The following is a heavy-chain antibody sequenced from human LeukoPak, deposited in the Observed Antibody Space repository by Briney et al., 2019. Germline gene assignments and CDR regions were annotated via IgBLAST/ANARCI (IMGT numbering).Heavy chain of an antibody. Sequence: TGGSRRLSCAASGLTFSSYGMHWVRQAPGKGLEWVAVISYDGSNKYYADSVKGRFTISRDNSKNTLYLQMNSLRAEDTAVYYCAKGEYFDYWGQGTLVTVSS. CDR2: ISYDGSNK. CDR3: AKGEYFDY. CDR1: GLTFSSYG. V-gene: IGHV3-30*18. J-gene: IGHJ4*02.